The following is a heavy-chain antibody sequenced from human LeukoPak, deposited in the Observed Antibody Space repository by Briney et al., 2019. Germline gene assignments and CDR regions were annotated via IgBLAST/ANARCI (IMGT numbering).Heavy chain of an antibody. D-gene: IGHD1-14*01. J-gene: IGHJ4*02. CDR3: ARLPTISTPGSRKFDY. V-gene: IGHV5-51*01. CDR2: INAGDSDT. Sequence: GESLKISCKGSGYTFASYWIAWVRQMPGQGLEWMGIINAGDSDTRYSPSFQGQVLITVEKSINTAYLHWGSLKPSDTALYYCARLPTISTPGSRKFDYWGRGTQVTVSS. CDR1: GYTFASYW.